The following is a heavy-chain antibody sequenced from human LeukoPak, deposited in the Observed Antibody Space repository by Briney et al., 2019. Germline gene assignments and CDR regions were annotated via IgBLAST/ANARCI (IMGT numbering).Heavy chain of an antibody. CDR2: ICTSGST. J-gene: IGHJ4*02. Sequence: SQTLSLTCTVSGGSISSGSYYGSWIRQPAGKGLEWIGRICTSGSTNNNPSLKSRVSISVDTSKNQFSLKLSSVTAADTAVYYCARVRRMIVDHWGQGTLVTVSS. CDR3: ARVRRMIVDH. CDR1: GGSISSGSYY. V-gene: IGHV4-61*02. D-gene: IGHD3-22*01.